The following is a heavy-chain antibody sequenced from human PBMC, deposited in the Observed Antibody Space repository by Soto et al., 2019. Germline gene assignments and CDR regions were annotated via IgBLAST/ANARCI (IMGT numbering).Heavy chain of an antibody. V-gene: IGHV4-30-4*01. Sequence: PSETLSLTCAVSGCSISSGDYYWGWLRQPPGMGLEWIGSIYYSGSTYYNPSRKSRVTIAVDTSKNQFSLKLSSVTAADTAVYYCARALQYNNGFDPWGQGTLVTVS. D-gene: IGHD4-4*01. CDR2: IYYSGST. CDR1: GCSISSGDYY. CDR3: ARALQYNNGFDP. J-gene: IGHJ5*02.